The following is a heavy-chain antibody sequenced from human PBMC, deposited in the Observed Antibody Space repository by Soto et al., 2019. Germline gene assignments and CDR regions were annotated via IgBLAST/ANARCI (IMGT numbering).Heavy chain of an antibody. CDR1: GYTFTSYD. Sequence: ASVKVSCKASGYTFTSYDINWVRQATGQGLEWMGWMNPNSGNTGYAQKFQGRVTMTRNTSISTAYMELSSLRSEDTAVYYCARWGHWHDPRLFDYWGQGTLVTVSS. D-gene: IGHD7-27*01. CDR2: MNPNSGNT. CDR3: ARWGHWHDPRLFDY. V-gene: IGHV1-8*01. J-gene: IGHJ4*02.